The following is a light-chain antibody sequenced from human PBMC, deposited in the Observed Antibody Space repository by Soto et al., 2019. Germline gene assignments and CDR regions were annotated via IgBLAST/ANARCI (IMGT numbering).Light chain of an antibody. CDR1: QYINTR. V-gene: IGKV3-11*01. J-gene: IGKJ1*01. CDR3: HQRQSWPRT. CDR2: QTS. Sequence: EIVLTQSPATLSSFPGDRVTLSCRARQYINTRLAWYQHRPGQAPRLLIYQTSIMAAGIPARFSASGSGTDFTLTISDVQPEDFALYYCHQRQSWPRTFGQGTKVDI.